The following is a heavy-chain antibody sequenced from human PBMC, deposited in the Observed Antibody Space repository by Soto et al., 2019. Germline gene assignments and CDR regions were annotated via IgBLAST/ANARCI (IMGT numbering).Heavy chain of an antibody. J-gene: IGHJ4*02. Sequence: GASVKVSCKASGGTFSSYAISWVRQAPGQGLEWMGGIIPIFGTANYAQKFQGRVTITADKSTSTAYMELSSLRSEDTAVYYCASRGYSYGTFDYWGQGTLVTVSS. V-gene: IGHV1-69*06. D-gene: IGHD5-18*01. CDR2: IIPIFGTA. CDR3: ASRGYSYGTFDY. CDR1: GGTFSSYA.